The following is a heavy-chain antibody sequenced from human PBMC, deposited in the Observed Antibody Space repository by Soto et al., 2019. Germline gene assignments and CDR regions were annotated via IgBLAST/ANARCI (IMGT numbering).Heavy chain of an antibody. D-gene: IGHD3-22*01. Sequence: SPSFQGHVTISADKSISTAYLQWSSLKASDTAMYYCARQGDDSSGPLHHYWGQGTLVTVSS. CDR3: ARQGDDSSGPLHHY. J-gene: IGHJ4*02. V-gene: IGHV5-10-1*01.